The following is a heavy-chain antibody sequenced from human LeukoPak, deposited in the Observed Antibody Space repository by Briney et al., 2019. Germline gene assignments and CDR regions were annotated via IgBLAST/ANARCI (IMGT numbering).Heavy chain of an antibody. J-gene: IGHJ4*02. V-gene: IGHV1-69*13. CDR3: ARLRLTGYQGFFDY. CDR2: IIPIFGTV. D-gene: IGHD3-9*01. Sequence: SVKVSCKASGGTFSSYAISWVRQAPGQGLEWMGGIIPIFGTVNYAQKFQGRVTITADESTSTAYMELSSLRSEDTAVYYCARLRLTGYQGFFDYWGQGTLVTVSS. CDR1: GGTFSSYA.